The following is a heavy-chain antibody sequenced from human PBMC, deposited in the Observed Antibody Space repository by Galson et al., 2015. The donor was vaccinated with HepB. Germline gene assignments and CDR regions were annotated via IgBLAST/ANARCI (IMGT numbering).Heavy chain of an antibody. CDR2: INAGNGNT. V-gene: IGHV1-3*01. CDR1: GYTFTSYA. Sequence: SVKVSCKASGYTFTSYAMHWVRQAPGQRLEWMGWINAGNGNTKYSQKFQGRVTITRDTSASTAYMELSSLRSEDTAVYYCASDSIVGAMAFDYWGQGTLVTVSS. J-gene: IGHJ4*02. CDR3: ASDSIVGAMAFDY. D-gene: IGHD1-26*01.